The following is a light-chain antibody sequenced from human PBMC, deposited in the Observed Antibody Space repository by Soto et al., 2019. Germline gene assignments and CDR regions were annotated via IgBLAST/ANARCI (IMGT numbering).Light chain of an antibody. J-gene: IGLJ2*01. CDR3: SSYTSSSTRV. CDR1: SSDVGGYNY. CDR2: DVS. V-gene: IGLV2-14*01. Sequence: QSALTQPASVSGSPGQSNTISCTGTSSDVGGYNYVSWYQQHPSKAPKLTIYDVSNRPSGVSNRFSGSKSGNTASLTISGLQAEDEADYYCSSYTSSSTRVFGGGTQLTVL.